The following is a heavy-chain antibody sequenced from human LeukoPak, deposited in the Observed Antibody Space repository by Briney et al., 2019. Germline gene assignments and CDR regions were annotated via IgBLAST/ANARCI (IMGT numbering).Heavy chain of an antibody. CDR1: GGSFSGYY. D-gene: IGHD4-11*01. V-gene: IGHV4-34*01. Sequence: SETLSLTCAVYGGSFSGYYWSWIRQPPGKGLEWIGEINHSGSTNYNPSLKSRVTISVDTSKNQFSLKLRSVTAADTAVYYCTRDPCDYNHDWYFDLWGRGTLVTVSS. CDR3: TRDPCDYNHDWYFDL. J-gene: IGHJ2*01. CDR2: INHSGST.